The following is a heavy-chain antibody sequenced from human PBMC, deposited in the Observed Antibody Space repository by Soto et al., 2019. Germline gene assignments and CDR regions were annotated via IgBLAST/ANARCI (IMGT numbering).Heavy chain of an antibody. V-gene: IGHV1-46*01. CDR3: ASSSWDRVRGVKDFDY. CDR2: INPSTGTI. CDR1: GYTFTNDY. J-gene: IGHJ4*02. D-gene: IGHD3-10*01. Sequence: QVQLVQSGAEVKKPGASLKVSCKASGYTFTNDYMHWVRQAPGQGLEWMGIINPSTGTISYAQKFQGRVIITRDTSTSTGHMELSRLISDDTAVYYCASSSWDRVRGVKDFDYWGQGTLVTVSS.